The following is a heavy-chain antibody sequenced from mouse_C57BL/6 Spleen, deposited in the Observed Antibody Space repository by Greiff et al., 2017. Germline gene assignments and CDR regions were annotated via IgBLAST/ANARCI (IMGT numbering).Heavy chain of an antibody. Sequence: DVKLVESGPGLAKPSQTLSLTCSVTGYSTTSDYWNWIRKFPGNKLEYMGYISYSGSTYYNPSLKSRISITRDTSKNQYYLQLNSVTTEDTATYYCARYNGYYPYYYAMDYWGQGTSVTVSS. D-gene: IGHD2-3*01. V-gene: IGHV3-8*01. CDR1: GYSTTSDY. CDR2: ISYSGST. CDR3: ARYNGYYPYYYAMDY. J-gene: IGHJ4*01.